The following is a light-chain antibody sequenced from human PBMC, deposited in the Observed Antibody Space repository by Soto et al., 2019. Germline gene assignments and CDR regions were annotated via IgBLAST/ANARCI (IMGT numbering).Light chain of an antibody. CDR2: GAS. CDR3: QQYGSSPYT. V-gene: IGKV3-20*01. Sequence: EIVLTQSPGTLSLSPGERATLSCRASQSVSSSYLAWYQQKPGQAPRLLIYGASSRATGIPGRFSGSGSGTDFTLTISRLEPEDFAVYYCQQYGSSPYTFVQGTKLEIK. CDR1: QSVSSSY. J-gene: IGKJ2*01.